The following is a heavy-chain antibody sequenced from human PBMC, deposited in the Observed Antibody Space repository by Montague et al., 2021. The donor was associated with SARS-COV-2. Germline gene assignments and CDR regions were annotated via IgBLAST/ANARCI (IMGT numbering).Heavy chain of an antibody. Sequence: SETLSLTCTVAGGSISSSSYYWGWIRQPPGKGLEWIGSIYYSGSTXYNPSLKSRVTISVDTSKNQFSLKLSSVTAADTAVYYSARHGKTRIAMIVVVIGYSDYWGQGTLVTVSS. CDR1: GGSISSSSYY. CDR3: ARHGKTRIAMIVVVIGYSDY. CDR2: IYYSGST. J-gene: IGHJ4*02. D-gene: IGHD3-22*01. V-gene: IGHV4-39*01.